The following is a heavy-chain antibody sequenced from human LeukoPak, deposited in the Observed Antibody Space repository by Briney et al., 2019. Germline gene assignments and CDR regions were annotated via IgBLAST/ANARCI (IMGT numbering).Heavy chain of an antibody. CDR1: GFTVSSNY. V-gene: IGHV3-53*01. D-gene: IGHD6-13*01. J-gene: IGHJ4*02. Sequence: GGSLRLSCAASGFTVSSNYMSWVRQAPGKGLEWVSVIYSGGSTYYADSVKGRFTISRDNSKNTLYLQMNSLRAEDTAVYYCARVQAQQLDTYFDYWGRGTLVTVSS. CDR2: IYSGGST. CDR3: ARVQAQQLDTYFDY.